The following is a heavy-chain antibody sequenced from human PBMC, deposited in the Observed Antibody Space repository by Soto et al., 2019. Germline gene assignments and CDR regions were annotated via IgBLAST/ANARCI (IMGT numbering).Heavy chain of an antibody. V-gene: IGHV2-5*02. CDR1: GFSLTTDAVG. CDR3: AHYDIVATLDY. D-gene: IGHD5-12*01. CDR2: IYWDDDK. J-gene: IGHJ4*02. Sequence: SGPTLVNPTQTLTLTCTFSGFSLTTDAVGVGWIRQPPGKALEWLAVIYWDDDKRYSPSLESRLTIIKDTSKNQVVLTITNMDPVDTATYYCAHYDIVATLDYWGQGTLVTVSS.